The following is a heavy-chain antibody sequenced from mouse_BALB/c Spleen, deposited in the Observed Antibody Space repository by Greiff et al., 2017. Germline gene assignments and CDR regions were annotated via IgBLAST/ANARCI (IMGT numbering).Heavy chain of an antibody. V-gene: IGHV1-7*01. CDR3: AREVRSMDY. CDR1: GYTFTSYW. J-gene: IGHJ4*01. D-gene: IGHD2-14*01. CDR2: INPSTGYT. Sequence: VKLQESGAELAKPGASVKMSCKASGYTFTSYWMHWVKQRPGQGLEWIGYINPSTGYTEYNQKFKDKATLTADKSSSTAYMQLSSLTSEDSAVYYCAREVRSMDYWGQGTSVTVSS.